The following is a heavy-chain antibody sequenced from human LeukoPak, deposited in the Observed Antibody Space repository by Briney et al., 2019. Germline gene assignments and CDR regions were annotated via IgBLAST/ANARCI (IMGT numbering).Heavy chain of an antibody. CDR3: ARVQALRGSYSYYFDY. CDR2: ISSSSSYI. Sequence: PGGSLRLSCAASGFTFSSYSMNWVRQAPGKGLEWVSSISSSSSYIYYADSVKGRFTISGDNAKNSLYLQMNSLRAEDTAVYYCARVQALRGSYSYYFDYWGQGTLVTVSS. D-gene: IGHD1-26*01. J-gene: IGHJ4*02. CDR1: GFTFSSYS. V-gene: IGHV3-21*01.